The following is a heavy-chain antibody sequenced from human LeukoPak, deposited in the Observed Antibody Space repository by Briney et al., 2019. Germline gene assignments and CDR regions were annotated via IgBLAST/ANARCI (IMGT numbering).Heavy chain of an antibody. V-gene: IGHV3-74*01. Sequence: GGSLRLSCAASGFTFSSYWMHWVREAPGKGLVWVSRINSNGSSTSYADSVKGRFTISRDNAKNTLYLQINSLRAEDTAVYYCARVWYGGAFDIWGQGTMVTVSS. CDR1: GFTFSSYW. D-gene: IGHD2-15*01. J-gene: IGHJ3*02. CDR3: ARVWYGGAFDI. CDR2: INSNGSST.